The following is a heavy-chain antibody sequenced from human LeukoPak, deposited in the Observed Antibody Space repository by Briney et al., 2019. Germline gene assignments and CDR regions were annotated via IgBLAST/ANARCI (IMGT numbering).Heavy chain of an antibody. Sequence: PGGSLRLSCAASGFTFSSYEMNWVRQAPGKGLEWVSYISSSGSTIYYADSVKGRFTISRDNAKNSLYLQMNSLRAEDTAIYYCVKMATGTWFDPWGQGILVTVSS. D-gene: IGHD5-24*01. V-gene: IGHV3-48*03. CDR1: GFTFSSYE. CDR2: ISSSGSTI. CDR3: VKMATGTWFDP. J-gene: IGHJ5*02.